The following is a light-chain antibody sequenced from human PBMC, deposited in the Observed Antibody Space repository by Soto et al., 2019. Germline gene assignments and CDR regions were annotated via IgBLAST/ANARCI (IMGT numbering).Light chain of an antibody. Sequence: QSVLTQPPSASGTPGQRVTISCSGSSSNIGSNTVNWYQQLPGTAPQLLIYSNNQRPSGVPDRFSGSKSGTSASLAISGLQSEDEADYYCAAWDDSPYVFGTGTKLTVL. CDR3: AAWDDSPYV. V-gene: IGLV1-44*01. CDR2: SNN. CDR1: SSNIGSNT. J-gene: IGLJ1*01.